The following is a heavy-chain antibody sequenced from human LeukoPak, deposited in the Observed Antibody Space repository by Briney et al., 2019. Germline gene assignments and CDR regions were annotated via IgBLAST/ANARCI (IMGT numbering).Heavy chain of an antibody. J-gene: IGHJ4*02. CDR3: ARDDSGYDYYFDY. Sequence: ASVKVSCKASRYTFTGYYMHWVRQAPGQGLEWMGRINPNSGGTNYAQKFQGRVTMTRDTSISTAYMELSRLRSDDTAVYYCARDDSGYDYYFDYWGQGTLVTVSS. CDR1: RYTFTGYY. D-gene: IGHD5-12*01. V-gene: IGHV1-2*06. CDR2: INPNSGGT.